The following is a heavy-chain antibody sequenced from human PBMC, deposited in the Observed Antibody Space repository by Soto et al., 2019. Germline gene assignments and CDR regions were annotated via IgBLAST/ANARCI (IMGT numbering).Heavy chain of an antibody. Sequence: GGSLRLSCAASGFTFRSYWMQWVRQAPGKGLVWVSWINSDGSSTSYADSVKGRFTISRDNAKNTLYLQMNSLRAEDTAVYYCARSYYDSSASYASYGMDVWGQGTTVTVSS. J-gene: IGHJ6*02. V-gene: IGHV3-74*01. D-gene: IGHD3-22*01. CDR3: ARSYYDSSASYASYGMDV. CDR1: GFTFRSYW. CDR2: INSDGSST.